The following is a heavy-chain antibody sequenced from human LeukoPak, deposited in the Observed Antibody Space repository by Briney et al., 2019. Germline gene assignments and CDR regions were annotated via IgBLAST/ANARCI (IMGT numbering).Heavy chain of an antibody. CDR1: GGSMSIYY. D-gene: IGHD3-10*01. Sequence: WETLSLTRTVSGGSMSIYYWSWIRQPPGKGLEWIGYIYYSGSTNYNPSLKSRVTISVDTSKNQFSLKLSSVTAADTAVYYCARALTVRGVISFDYWGQGTLVTVSS. J-gene: IGHJ4*02. CDR2: IYYSGST. CDR3: ARALTVRGVISFDY. V-gene: IGHV4-59*01.